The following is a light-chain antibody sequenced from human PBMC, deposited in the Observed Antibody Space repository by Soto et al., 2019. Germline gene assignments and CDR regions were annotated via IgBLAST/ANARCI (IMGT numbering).Light chain of an antibody. Sequence: DIQMTQSPSTLSASVGDTVTITCRASQSIGTYLALYQQKPGKAPKSLIFKASSLESGVPSRFSGSASGTEFTLTISSLQPDDFATYFCQHYSDYPLTFGGGTKVEIK. V-gene: IGKV1-5*03. J-gene: IGKJ4*01. CDR2: KAS. CDR1: QSIGTY. CDR3: QHYSDYPLT.